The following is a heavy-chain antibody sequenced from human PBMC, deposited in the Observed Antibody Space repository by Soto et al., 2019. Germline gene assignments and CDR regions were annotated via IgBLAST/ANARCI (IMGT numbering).Heavy chain of an antibody. CDR3: ASDRPGYNSGRARHFDY. D-gene: IGHD2-15*01. V-gene: IGHV4-31*03. CDR1: GGSVSVGGYY. J-gene: IGHJ4*02. Sequence: PAETLSLTCSVSGGSVSVGGYYWTWIRQLPGRGLEWIGNIGDSGSTSDNPALKRRLTISVDTSKNESSLILTSVTAADTAFYYCASDRPGYNSGRARHFDYWGPGTLVTV. CDR2: IGDSGST.